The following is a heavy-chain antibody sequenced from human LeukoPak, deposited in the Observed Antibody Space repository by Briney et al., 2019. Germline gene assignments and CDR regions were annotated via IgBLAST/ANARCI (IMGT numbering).Heavy chain of an antibody. CDR3: AKNCRSFAVADSCFDY. CDR2: IWYDGSDK. D-gene: IGHD6-19*01. V-gene: IGHV3-33*03. Sequence: PGGSLRLSRAASGFTFSSYGMHWVRQAPGKGLEWVADIWYDGSDKYYADSVKGRFTISRDNSKNTVYLQMNSLRAEDTAVYYCAKNCRSFAVADSCFDYWGQGALVTVSS. CDR1: GFTFSSYG. J-gene: IGHJ4*02.